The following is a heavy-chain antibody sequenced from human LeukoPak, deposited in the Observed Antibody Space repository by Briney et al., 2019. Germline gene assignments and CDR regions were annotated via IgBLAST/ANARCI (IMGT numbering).Heavy chain of an antibody. Sequence: GGSLRLSCAASGFTFSSYWMSWVRQAPGKGLEWVANIKQDGSEKYYVDSVKGRFTISRDNAKNSLYLQMNSLRAEDTAVYYCARAPRVQLWAYFQHWGQGTLVTVSS. CDR1: GFTFSSYW. J-gene: IGHJ1*01. V-gene: IGHV3-7*01. CDR2: IKQDGSEK. CDR3: ARAPRVQLWAYFQH. D-gene: IGHD5-18*01.